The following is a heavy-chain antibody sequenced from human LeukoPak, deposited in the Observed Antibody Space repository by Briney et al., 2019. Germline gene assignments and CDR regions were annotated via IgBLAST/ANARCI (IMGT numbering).Heavy chain of an antibody. V-gene: IGHV4-34*01. D-gene: IGHD3-22*01. Sequence: PSETLSLTCAVYGGSFSGYYWSWIRQPPGKGLEWIGEIYQSGRTNYKPSLKSRVTISVNKSNSQLSLKLSSVTAADTAVYYCARGDASGYPDYWGQGTLVTVSS. CDR1: GGSFSGYY. CDR3: ARGDASGYPDY. J-gene: IGHJ4*02. CDR2: IYQSGRT.